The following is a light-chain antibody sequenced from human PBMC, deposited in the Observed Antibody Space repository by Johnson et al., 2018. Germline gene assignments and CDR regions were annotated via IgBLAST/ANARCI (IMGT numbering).Light chain of an antibody. CDR1: SSNIGNNY. Sequence: QSVLTQPPSVSAAPGQKVTISCSGSSSNIGNNYVSWYQQLPGTAPKLLIYENNKRPSGIPDRFSGSKSGTSATLGITGLQTGDEADYYSGTWDGSLSAGNDFGTGTKVNVL. V-gene: IGLV1-51*02. CDR2: ENN. J-gene: IGLJ1*01. CDR3: GTWDGSLSAGND.